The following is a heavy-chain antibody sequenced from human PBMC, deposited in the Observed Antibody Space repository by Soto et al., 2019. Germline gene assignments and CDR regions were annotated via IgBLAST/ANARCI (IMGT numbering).Heavy chain of an antibody. V-gene: IGHV3-23*01. CDR3: AKDSIVLRFLEWLFRFDY. CDR2: ISGSGGST. Sequence: GGSLRLSCAASGFTFSSYAMSWVRQAPGKGLEWVSAISGSGGSTYYADSVKGRFTISRDNSKNTLYLQMNSLRAEDTAVYYCAKDSIVLRFLEWLFRFDYWGQGTLVTVSS. D-gene: IGHD3-3*01. J-gene: IGHJ4*02. CDR1: GFTFSSYA.